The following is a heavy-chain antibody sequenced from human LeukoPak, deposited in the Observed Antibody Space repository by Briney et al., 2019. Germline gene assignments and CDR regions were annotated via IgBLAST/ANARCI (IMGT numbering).Heavy chain of an antibody. CDR1: GYTLTELS. Sequence: ASAKVSCKVSGYTLTELSMHWVRQAPGKGLEWMGGFDPEDGETIYAQKFQGRVTMTEDTSTDTAYMELSSLRSEDTAVYYCATVRPHYDSSGHRHHWFDPWGQGTLVTVSS. V-gene: IGHV1-24*01. J-gene: IGHJ5*02. CDR2: FDPEDGET. CDR3: ATVRPHYDSSGHRHHWFDP. D-gene: IGHD3-22*01.